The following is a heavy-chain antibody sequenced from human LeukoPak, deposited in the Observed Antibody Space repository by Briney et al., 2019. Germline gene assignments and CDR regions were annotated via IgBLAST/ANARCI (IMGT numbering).Heavy chain of an antibody. D-gene: IGHD3-10*01. CDR2: IYYSGST. Sequence: SETLSLTCTVSGGSISSYYWSWIRQPPGKGLEWIGYIYYSGSTNYNPSLKSRVTISVDTSKNQFSLKLSPVTAADTAVYYCARAVIYYYYMDVWGKGTTVTISS. V-gene: IGHV4-59*01. CDR3: ARAVIYYYYMDV. J-gene: IGHJ6*03. CDR1: GGSISSYY.